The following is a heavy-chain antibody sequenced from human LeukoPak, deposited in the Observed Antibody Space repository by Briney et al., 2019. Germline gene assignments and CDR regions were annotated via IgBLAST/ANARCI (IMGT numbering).Heavy chain of an antibody. D-gene: IGHD1-1*01. J-gene: IGHJ4*02. V-gene: IGHV1-2*02. CDR2: IIPNNGGT. CDR1: GYTFIGYY. CDR3: ARANENYFDY. Sequence: ASVKVSCKTSGYTFIGYYIHWVRQAPGQGLEWMGWIIPNNGGTNYAQKFQGRVTMTRDTSFSTAFMELSRLRSDDTAIYYCARANENYFDYWGQGTLVTVSS.